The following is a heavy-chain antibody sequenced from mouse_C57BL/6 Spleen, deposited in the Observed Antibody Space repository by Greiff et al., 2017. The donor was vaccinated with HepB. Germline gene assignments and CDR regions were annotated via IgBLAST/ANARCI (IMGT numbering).Heavy chain of an antibody. CDR2: INPGSGGT. Sequence: VKLQQSGAELVRPGTSVKVSCKASGYAFTNYLIEWVKQRPGQGLEWIGVINPGSGGTNYNEKFKGKATLTADKSSSTAYMQLSSLTSEDSAVYFCARGEANWGYFDVWGTGTTVTVSS. V-gene: IGHV1-54*01. CDR1: GYAFTNYL. CDR3: ARGEANWGYFDV. D-gene: IGHD4-1*01. J-gene: IGHJ1*03.